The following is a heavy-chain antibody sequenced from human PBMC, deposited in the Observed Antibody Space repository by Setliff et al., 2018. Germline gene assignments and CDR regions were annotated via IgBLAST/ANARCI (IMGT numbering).Heavy chain of an antibody. J-gene: IGHJ3*02. Sequence: GSLRLSCAASGFTFSTYTMNWIRQAPGKGLEWVSSISRDSLHIYYADSLEGRFTISRDNAKNSLYLQMNSLRADNTAVYYCARSAANGGHDPFDIWGQGTMVTVSS. CDR1: GFTFSTYT. V-gene: IGHV3-21*01. D-gene: IGHD6-25*01. CDR2: ISRDSLHI. CDR3: ARSAANGGHDPFDI.